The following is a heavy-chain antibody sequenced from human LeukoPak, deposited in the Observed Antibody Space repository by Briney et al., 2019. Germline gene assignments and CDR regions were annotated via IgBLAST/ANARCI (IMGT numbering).Heavy chain of an antibody. CDR2: ISSSSSTI. J-gene: IGHJ4*02. CDR3: ARDYGGHGEYFDY. V-gene: IGHV3-48*02. CDR1: GFTFSSYN. D-gene: IGHD4-23*01. Sequence: GGSLRLSCAASGFTFSSYNMNWVRQAPGKGLEWISYISSSSSTIYYADSVKGRFTISRDNAKNSLYLRMNSLRDEDTAVYYCARDYGGHGEYFDYWGQGTLVAVSS.